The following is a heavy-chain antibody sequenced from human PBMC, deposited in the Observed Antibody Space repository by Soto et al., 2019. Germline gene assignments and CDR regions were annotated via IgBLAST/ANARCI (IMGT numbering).Heavy chain of an antibody. V-gene: IGHV1-3*01. J-gene: IGHJ4*02. Sequence: QVQLVQSGAEVKKPGASVKVSCKASGYTFTSYAMHWVRQAPGQRLEWMGWINAGNGNTKYSQKFQGRVTITRDTSASTDYMELSILRSEDTAVYYWARDFDYWGQGTLVTVSS. CDR1: GYTFTSYA. CDR2: INAGNGNT. CDR3: ARDFDY.